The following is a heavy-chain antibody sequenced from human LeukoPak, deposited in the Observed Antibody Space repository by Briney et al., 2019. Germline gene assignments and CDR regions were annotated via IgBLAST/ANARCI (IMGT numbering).Heavy chain of an antibody. V-gene: IGHV3-30*03. J-gene: IGHJ4*02. Sequence: GGSLRLSCAASGFTFSSYGMHWVRQAPGKGLEWVAVISYDGSNKYYADSVKGRFTISRDNSKNTLYLQMNSLRAEDTAVYYCVRDNPRCCGVVPANIDDYWGQGTLVTVSS. CDR1: GFTFSSYG. D-gene: IGHD2-15*01. CDR2: ISYDGSNK. CDR3: VRDNPRCCGVVPANIDDY.